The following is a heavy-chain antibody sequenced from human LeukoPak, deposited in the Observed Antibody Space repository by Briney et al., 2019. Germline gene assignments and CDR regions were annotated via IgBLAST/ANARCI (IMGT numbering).Heavy chain of an antibody. Sequence: PGGSLRLSCAASGFTFSSYGMHWVRQAPGKGLEWVAFIRYDGNNKYYVDSVKGRFTISRDNSKNTLYLQMNSLRAEDTAVYYCAKDSSVYNYDSRTLDYWGQGTLVTVSS. J-gene: IGHJ4*02. V-gene: IGHV3-30*02. CDR1: GFTFSSYG. CDR3: AKDSSVYNYDSRTLDY. CDR2: IRYDGNNK. D-gene: IGHD3-22*01.